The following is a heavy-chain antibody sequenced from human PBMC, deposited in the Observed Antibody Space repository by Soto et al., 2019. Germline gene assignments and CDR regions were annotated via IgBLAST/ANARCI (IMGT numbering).Heavy chain of an antibody. D-gene: IGHD2-2*01. CDR3: AVGYCSSTSCIDAFDI. J-gene: IGHJ3*02. CDR2: TYYRSKWYN. V-gene: IGHV6-1*01. CDR1: GDSASSNSAA. Sequence: PSQTLSLTCAISGDSASSNSAAWNWIRQSPSRGLEWLGRTYYRSKWYNDYAVSVKSRITINPDTSKNQFSLQLNSVTPEDTAVYYCAVGYCSSTSCIDAFDIWGQGTMVTVSS.